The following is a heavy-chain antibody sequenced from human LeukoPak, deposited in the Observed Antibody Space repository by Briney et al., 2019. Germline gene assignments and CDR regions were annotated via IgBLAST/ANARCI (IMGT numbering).Heavy chain of an antibody. CDR3: ARGGTDSSDYYWGFYYFDY. CDR1: GGSFSGYY. CDR2: INHSGSA. Sequence: SETLSLTCAVYGGSFSGYYWTWLRQIPGKGLEWIGQINHSGSAIYNPSLKSRLNISVATSTNQFSLELRSVTAADTAMYYCARGGTDSSDYYWGFYYFDYWGRGTLVTVSS. V-gene: IGHV4-34*01. J-gene: IGHJ4*02. D-gene: IGHD3-22*01.